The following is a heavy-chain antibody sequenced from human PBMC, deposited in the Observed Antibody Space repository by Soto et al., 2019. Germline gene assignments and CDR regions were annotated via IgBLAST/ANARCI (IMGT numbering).Heavy chain of an antibody. Sequence: ASVKVSCKASGYTFTSYGISWVRQAPGQGFEWMRWISAYNGNTNYAQKLQGRVTMTTDTSTSTAYMELRSLRSDDTAVYYCARRVILAALRHPYYYYGMDVWGQGTTVAVSS. D-gene: IGHD6-6*01. CDR1: GYTFTSYG. CDR2: ISAYNGNT. CDR3: ARRVILAALRHPYYYYGMDV. V-gene: IGHV1-18*04. J-gene: IGHJ6*02.